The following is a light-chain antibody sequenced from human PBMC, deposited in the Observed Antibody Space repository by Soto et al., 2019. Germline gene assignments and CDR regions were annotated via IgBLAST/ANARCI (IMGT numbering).Light chain of an antibody. Sequence: DIQLTQSPASVSAAVGDRINISCRASQPIKTWLAWYQQKPGKGPKLLIYTASTLETGVPSRFRGSGAGTDFTLTSSRLQPEDAAIYSCQQAASFPFTFGPGDKV. CDR1: QPIKTW. CDR2: TAS. CDR3: QQAASFPFT. V-gene: IGKV1-12*02. J-gene: IGKJ3*01.